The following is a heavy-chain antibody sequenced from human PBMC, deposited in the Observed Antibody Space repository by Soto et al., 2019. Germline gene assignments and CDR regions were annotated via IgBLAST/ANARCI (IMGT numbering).Heavy chain of an antibody. CDR2: IVVGSGNT. CDR1: GFTFTSSA. D-gene: IGHD6-6*01. CDR3: AADSLEYSRYRSYWYFAL. J-gene: IGHJ2*01. V-gene: IGHV1-58*01. Sequence: QMQLVQSGPEVKKPGTSVKVSCKASGFTFTSSAVQWVRQARGQRLEWIGWIVVGSGNTNYAQKCQERVTITREMSTSTAYMELSSLRSDDTAVYYCAADSLEYSRYRSYWYFALWGRGTLVTVSS.